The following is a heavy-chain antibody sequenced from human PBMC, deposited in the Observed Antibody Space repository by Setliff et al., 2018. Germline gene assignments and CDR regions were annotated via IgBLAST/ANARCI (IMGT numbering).Heavy chain of an antibody. CDR3: ARHTFYYDSSGDFDY. Sequence: SETLSLTCAVSGYSISSGYYWGWIRQPPGKGLEWIGSIYHSGSTYYNPSLKSRVTISVDTSKNQFSLKLSSVTAADTAVYYCARHTFYYDSSGDFDYWGQGTLVTVSS. CDR2: IYHSGST. J-gene: IGHJ4*02. CDR1: GYSISSGYY. D-gene: IGHD3-22*01. V-gene: IGHV4-38-2*01.